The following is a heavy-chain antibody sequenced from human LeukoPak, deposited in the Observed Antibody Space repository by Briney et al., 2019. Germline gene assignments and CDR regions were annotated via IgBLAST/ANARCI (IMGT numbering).Heavy chain of an antibody. CDR1: GFTFSSYS. CDR3: ARAPHDYGAYYYYYYMDV. D-gene: IGHD4-17*01. V-gene: IGHV3-21*01. J-gene: IGHJ6*03. Sequence: GGSLRLSCAASGFTFSSYSMNWVRQAPGKGLEWVSSISSSSSYIYYADSVKGRFTISRDNAKNSLYLQMNSLRAEDTAVYYCARAPHDYGAYYYYYYMDVWGKGTTVTVSS. CDR2: ISSSSSYI.